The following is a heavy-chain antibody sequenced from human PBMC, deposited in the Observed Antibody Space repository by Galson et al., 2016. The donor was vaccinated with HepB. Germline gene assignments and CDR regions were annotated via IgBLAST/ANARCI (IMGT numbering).Heavy chain of an antibody. J-gene: IGHJ3*02. CDR3: ARWTMGAFDI. D-gene: IGHD4/OR15-4a*01. Sequence: SLRLSCAVSGFALSNNAMTWVRQAPGEGLEWVSAISESGGATDYADSVKGRWTIAKDNFKNTLYLYVNSLRADDTAIYYCARWTMGAFDIWGHGTMVTVSS. CDR2: ISESGGAT. CDR1: GFALSNNA. V-gene: IGHV3-23*01.